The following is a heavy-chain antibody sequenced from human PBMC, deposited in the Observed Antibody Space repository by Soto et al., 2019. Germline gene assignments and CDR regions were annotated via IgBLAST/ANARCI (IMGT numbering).Heavy chain of an antibody. Sequence: GGSLRLSCAASGFTLTTYGMHWVRQAPGKGLEWVAAMAYDGTKEYYADSVKGRFTISRDSSRNTLFLQLNSLRAEDTAVYYCAKEFGSTWIDHWGEGTLVTVSS. CDR3: AKEFGSTWIDH. J-gene: IGHJ4*02. CDR2: MAYDGTKE. CDR1: GFTLTTYG. V-gene: IGHV3-30*18. D-gene: IGHD6-13*01.